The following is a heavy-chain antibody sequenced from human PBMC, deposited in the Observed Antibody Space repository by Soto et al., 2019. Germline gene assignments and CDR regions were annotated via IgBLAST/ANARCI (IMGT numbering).Heavy chain of an antibody. J-gene: IGHJ6*02. D-gene: IGHD2-21*02. CDR3: ARGRYCGGDCYNYYYGMDV. CDR1: GYTFTSYA. Sequence: EASVKVSCKASGYTFTSYAMHWVRQAPGQRLEWMGWINAGNGNTKYSQKFQGRVTITRDTSASTAYMELSSLRSEDTAVYYCARGRYCGGDCYNYYYGMDVWGQGTTVTVSS. V-gene: IGHV1-3*01. CDR2: INAGNGNT.